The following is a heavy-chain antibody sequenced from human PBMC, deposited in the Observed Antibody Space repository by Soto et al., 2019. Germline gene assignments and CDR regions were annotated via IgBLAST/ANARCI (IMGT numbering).Heavy chain of an antibody. CDR1: GFTFSSYG. CDR3: ASENWKEPDYYYGMDV. CDR2: IWYDGSNK. Sequence: GGSLRLSCAASGFTFSSYGMHWVRQAPGKGLEWVAVIWYDGSNKYYADSVKGRFTISRDNSKNTLYLQMNSLRAEDTAVYYCASENWKEPDYYYGMDVWGQGTTVTVSS. J-gene: IGHJ6*02. D-gene: IGHD1-1*01. V-gene: IGHV3-33*01.